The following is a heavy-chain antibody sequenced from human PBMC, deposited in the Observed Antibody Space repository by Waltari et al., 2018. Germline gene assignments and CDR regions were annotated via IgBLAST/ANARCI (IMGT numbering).Heavy chain of an antibody. J-gene: IGHJ4*02. CDR2: IDPNTVGT. D-gene: IGHD3-16*01. Sequence: QVHLVQSGAEVRKPGASVKVSCKGSGYTFTGYYIQWLRQAPGQGLEWRGGIDPNTVGTTLAHKFQVRVTMTRDTSINTVYMELSSLGSDDTAVYYCARDLYDSRVPGDYFDYWGQGTLVTVSS. V-gene: IGHV1-2*07. CDR3: ARDLYDSRVPGDYFDY. CDR1: GYTFTGYY.